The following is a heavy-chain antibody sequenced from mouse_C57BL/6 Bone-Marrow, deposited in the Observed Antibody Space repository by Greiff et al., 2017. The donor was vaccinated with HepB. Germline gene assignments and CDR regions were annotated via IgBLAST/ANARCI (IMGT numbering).Heavy chain of an antibody. V-gene: IGHV1-59*01. CDR3: ARGWGYYGSSFDD. D-gene: IGHD1-1*01. CDR2: IDPSDSYT. CDR1: GYTFTSYW. J-gene: IGHJ2*01. Sequence: QVQLQQPGAELVRPGTSVKLSCKASGYTFTSYWMHWVKQRPGQGLEWIGVIDPSDSYTNYNQKFKGKATLTVDTSSSTAYMQLSSLTSEDSAVYYCARGWGYYGSSFDDWGQGTTLTVSS.